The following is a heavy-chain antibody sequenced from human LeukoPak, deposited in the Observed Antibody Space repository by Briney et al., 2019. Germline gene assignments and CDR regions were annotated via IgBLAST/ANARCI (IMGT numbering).Heavy chain of an antibody. CDR1: GGSISSYY. V-gene: IGHV4-4*07. J-gene: IGHJ6*02. CDR3: ARDKAGAAAGYISQYYYYGMDV. CDR2: IYTSGST. D-gene: IGHD6-13*01. Sequence: SETLSLTCTVSGGSISSYYWSWIRQPAGKGLEWIGRIYTSGSTNYNPSLKSRVTMSVDTSKNQFSLKLSSVTAADTAVYYCARDKAGAAAGYISQYYYYGMDVWGQGTTVTVSS.